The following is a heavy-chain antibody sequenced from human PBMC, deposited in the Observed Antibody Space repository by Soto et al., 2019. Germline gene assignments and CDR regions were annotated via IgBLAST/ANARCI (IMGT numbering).Heavy chain of an antibody. J-gene: IGHJ5*02. Sequence: PSETLSLTCTVSGGSISSYYWSWIRQPPGKGLEWIGYIYYSGSTNYNPSLKSRVTISVDTSKNQFSLKLSSVTAADTAVYYCARLRVYSSGWYVSWFDPWGQGTLVTVSS. CDR2: IYYSGST. CDR1: GGSISSYY. D-gene: IGHD6-19*01. CDR3: ARLRVYSSGWYVSWFDP. V-gene: IGHV4-59*01.